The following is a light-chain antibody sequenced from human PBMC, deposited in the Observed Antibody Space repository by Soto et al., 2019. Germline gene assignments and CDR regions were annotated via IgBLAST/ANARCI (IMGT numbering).Light chain of an antibody. Sequence: QSVLTQSPSGSASLGASVKLTCTLSSGHSSYTIAWHQQQPEKGPRYLMKLNSDGSHSKGDGIPDRFSGSSSGAERYLTISSLQSEDEADYYCQTWGTGIRVFGGGTKLTVL. CDR1: SGHSSYT. J-gene: IGLJ2*01. CDR2: LNSDGSH. V-gene: IGLV4-69*01. CDR3: QTWGTGIRV.